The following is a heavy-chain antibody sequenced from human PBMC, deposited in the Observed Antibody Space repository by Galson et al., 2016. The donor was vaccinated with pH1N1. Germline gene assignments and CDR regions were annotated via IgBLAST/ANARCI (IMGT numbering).Heavy chain of an antibody. Sequence: TLSLTCTVYGGSFSGYYWSWIRQPPGKGLEWIGEVNPSGSTIYNPSLNSRVIISADTSRNQFSLKLTSVTAADTAVYFCARVDFGGKLGDWGQGTQVTVSS. CDR3: ARVDFGGKLGD. CDR2: VNPSGST. J-gene: IGHJ4*02. D-gene: IGHD3-10*01. CDR1: GGSFSGYY. V-gene: IGHV4-34*01.